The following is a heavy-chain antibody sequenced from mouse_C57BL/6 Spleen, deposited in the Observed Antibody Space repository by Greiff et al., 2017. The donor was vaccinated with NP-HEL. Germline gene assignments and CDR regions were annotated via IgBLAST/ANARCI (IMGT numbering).Heavy chain of an antibody. Sequence: QVQLQQSGPELVKPGASVKISCKASGYAFSSSWMNWVKQRPGQGLEWIGNIYPSDSETHYNQKFKDKATLTVDKSSSTAYMQLSSLTSEDSAVYYCARGDYYGSSYENYWGQGTTLTVSS. CDR1: GYAFSSSW. CDR2: IYPSDSET. D-gene: IGHD1-1*01. CDR3: ARGDYYGSSYENY. V-gene: IGHV1-61*01. J-gene: IGHJ2*01.